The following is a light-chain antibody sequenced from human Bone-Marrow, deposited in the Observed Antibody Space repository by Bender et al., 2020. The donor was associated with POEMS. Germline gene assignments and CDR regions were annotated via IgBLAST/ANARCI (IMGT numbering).Light chain of an antibody. CDR2: SSH. Sequence: QSVLTQPPSASGTPGQRVTISCSGGSSNIGAHAVNWYQHLPGTAPKLLIYSSHRRPSEVPDRFSGSRSGTSASLAISGLQSEDEATYYCCSYAGTYTWAFGGGTQVTVL. V-gene: IGLV1-44*01. CDR3: CSYAGTYTWA. CDR1: SSNIGAHA. J-gene: IGLJ3*02.